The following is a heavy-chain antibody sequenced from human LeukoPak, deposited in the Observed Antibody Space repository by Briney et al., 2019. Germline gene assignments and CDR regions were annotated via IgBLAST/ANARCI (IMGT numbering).Heavy chain of an antibody. D-gene: IGHD3-22*01. J-gene: IGHJ4*02. V-gene: IGHV4-39*07. CDR3: ARRDSRSWYFDY. Sequence: SETLSLTCTVSGGSISSSSYYWGWIRQPPGKGLEWIGSIYYSGSTYYNPSLKSRVTMSVDTSKNQFSLKLSSVTAADTALYYCARRDSRSWYFDYWGQGTLVTVSS. CDR2: IYYSGST. CDR1: GGSISSSSYY.